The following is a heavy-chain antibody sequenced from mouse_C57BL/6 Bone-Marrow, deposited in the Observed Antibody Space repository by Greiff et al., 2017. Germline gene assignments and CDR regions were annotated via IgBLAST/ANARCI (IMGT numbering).Heavy chain of an antibody. V-gene: IGHV1-4*01. D-gene: IGHD1-1*01. CDR3: AREGTTVENYAMDY. Sequence: QVQLQQSGAELARPGASVKMSCKASGYTFPSYTMHWVKQRPGQGLEWIGYINPSSGYTKYNQKFKDKATLTADKSSSTAYMQLSSLTSEDSAVYYCAREGTTVENYAMDYWGQGTSGTLSS. CDR2: INPSSGYT. J-gene: IGHJ4*01. CDR1: GYTFPSYT.